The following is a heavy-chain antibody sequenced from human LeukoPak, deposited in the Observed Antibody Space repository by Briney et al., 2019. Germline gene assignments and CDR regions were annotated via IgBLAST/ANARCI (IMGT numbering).Heavy chain of an antibody. Sequence: SETLSLTCAVSGGSISSGGYPWSWIRQPPGKGLEWIGYIYHSGSTYYNPSLKSRVTISVDRSKNQFSLKLSSVTAADTAVYYCARKDEGVDYWGQGTLVTVSS. V-gene: IGHV4-30-2*01. CDR3: ARKDEGVDY. D-gene: IGHD3-10*01. CDR1: GGSISSGGYP. CDR2: IYHSGST. J-gene: IGHJ4*02.